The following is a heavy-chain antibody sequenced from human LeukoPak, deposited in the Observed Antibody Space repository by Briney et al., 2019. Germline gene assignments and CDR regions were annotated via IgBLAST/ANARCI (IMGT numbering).Heavy chain of an antibody. D-gene: IGHD6-13*01. J-gene: IGHJ5*02. CDR3: ASSSSWYSAWFDP. CDR1: GGSFSGYY. CDR2: INHSGST. V-gene: IGHV4-34*01. Sequence: SETLSLTCAVYGGSFSGYYWSWIRQPPGKGLEWIGEINHSGSTNYNPSLKSRVTISVDTSKNQFSLKLSSVTAADTAVYYCASSSSWYSAWFDPWGQGTLVTVSS.